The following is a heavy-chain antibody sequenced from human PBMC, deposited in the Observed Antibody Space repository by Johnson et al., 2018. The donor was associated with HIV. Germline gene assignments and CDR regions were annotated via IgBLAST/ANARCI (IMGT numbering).Heavy chain of an antibody. V-gene: IGHV3-30-3*01. D-gene: IGHD3-22*01. Sequence: QVQLVESGGGVVQPGRSLRLSCAASGFTFSSYAMHWVRQAPGKGLEWVAVISYDGSNKYYADSVSGRFTISRDNSKNTLYLQMNSLGAEDTAVYYCARERNMIVVDDDAFDIWGQGTMVTVSS. CDR3: ARERNMIVVDDDAFDI. J-gene: IGHJ3*02. CDR1: GFTFSSYA. CDR2: ISYDGSNK.